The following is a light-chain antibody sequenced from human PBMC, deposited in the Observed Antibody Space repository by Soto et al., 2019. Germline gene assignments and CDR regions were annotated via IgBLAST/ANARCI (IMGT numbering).Light chain of an antibody. CDR3: QQLYTLPFT. Sequence: DIQLTPSPSLLSASIGDRVTITCRASHDISTFLAWYQQTPGKAPKLLIYEASTLQSGVPSRFSGSGSGTEFTLTISGLLPEDFAAYHCQQLYTLPFTFGQGTRLEIK. J-gene: IGKJ5*01. CDR1: HDISTF. CDR2: EAS. V-gene: IGKV1-9*01.